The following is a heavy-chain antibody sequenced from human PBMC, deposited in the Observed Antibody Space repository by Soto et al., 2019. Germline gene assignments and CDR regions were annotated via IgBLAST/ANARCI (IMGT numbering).Heavy chain of an antibody. CDR2: IRSKAYGGTT. V-gene: IGHV3-49*03. Sequence: GGSLRLSCTASGFTFGDYAMSWFRQAPGKGLEWVGFIRSKAYGGTTEYVASVKGRFTISRDDSKNTLYLQMNSLRAEDTAVYYCAKETYSGPLDYWGQGTLVTVSS. J-gene: IGHJ4*02. CDR3: AKETYSGPLDY. D-gene: IGHD2-15*01. CDR1: GFTFGDYA.